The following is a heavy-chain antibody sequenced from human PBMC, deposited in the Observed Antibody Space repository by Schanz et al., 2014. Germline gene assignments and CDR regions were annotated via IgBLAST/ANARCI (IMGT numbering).Heavy chain of an antibody. V-gene: IGHV1-69*08. CDR3: ARDNGRIPAANSFDY. D-gene: IGHD1-26*01. Sequence: QVQLVQSGAEVKKPGSSMKVSCKASGGTFNSYTINWVRQAPGQGLEWMGRIIPILGIANYAQKFQHRVNMTTDRTTSTVYMELRSLRFDDTAVYFCARDNGRIPAANSFDYWGQGTRVTVSS. CDR2: IIPILGIA. CDR1: GGTFNSYT. J-gene: IGHJ4*02.